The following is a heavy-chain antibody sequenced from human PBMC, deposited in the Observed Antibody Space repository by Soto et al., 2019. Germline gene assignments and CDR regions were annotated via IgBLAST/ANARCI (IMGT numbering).Heavy chain of an antibody. D-gene: IGHD6-19*01. CDR3: AGLVGAVAGHKEGYWFDP. CDR1: GYTFTSFA. Sequence: ASVKVSCKASGYTFTSFAMHWMRQAPGQRLEWMGWINAGNGNTKYSQKFQGRVTITRDTSASTAYMELSSLRSEDTAVYYCAGLVGAVAGHKEGYWFDPWGQGTLVTVSS. J-gene: IGHJ5*02. CDR2: INAGNGNT. V-gene: IGHV1-3*01.